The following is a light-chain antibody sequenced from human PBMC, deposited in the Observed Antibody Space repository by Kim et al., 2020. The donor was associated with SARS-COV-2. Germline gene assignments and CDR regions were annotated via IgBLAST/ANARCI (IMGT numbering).Light chain of an antibody. CDR2: DKN. Sequence: GQKVTISCSGSSSNIVNNYVSWYQQFTGTAPKLLIYDKNKLPSGIPDRFSGSKSGTSATLGITGLQTGDEAEYYCGTWDSGLSAVVFGGGNQLTVL. CDR3: GTWDSGLSAVV. V-gene: IGLV1-51*01. J-gene: IGLJ2*01. CDR1: SSNIVNNY.